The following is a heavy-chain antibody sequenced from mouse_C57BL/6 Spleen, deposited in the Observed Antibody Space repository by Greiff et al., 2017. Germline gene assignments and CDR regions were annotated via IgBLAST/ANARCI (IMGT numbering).Heavy chain of an antibody. V-gene: IGHV5-9-1*02. CDR2: ISSGGDYI. CDR1: GFTFSSYA. J-gene: IGHJ4*01. CDR3: TRDRGFYYCASSYGSAMDY. Sequence: EVKLQESGEGLVKPGGSLKLSCAASGFTFSSYAMSWVRQTPEKRLEWVAYISSGGDYIYYADTVKGRFTISRDNARNTLYLQMSSLKSEDTAMYYCTRDRGFYYCASSYGSAMDYWGQGTSVTVSS. D-gene: IGHD1-1*01.